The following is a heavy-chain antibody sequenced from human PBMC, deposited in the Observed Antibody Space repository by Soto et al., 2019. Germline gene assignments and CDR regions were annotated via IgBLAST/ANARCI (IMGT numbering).Heavy chain of an antibody. D-gene: IGHD3-3*01. CDR2: IVVGSGNT. CDR3: AAGSRGYDFSSYYYYGMDV. V-gene: IGHV1-58*01. J-gene: IGHJ6*02. Sequence: GASVKVSCKASGFTFTSSAVQWVRQARGQRLEWIGWIVVGSGNTNYAQKFQERVTITRDMSTSTAYMELSSLRSEDTAVYYCAAGSRGYDFSSYYYYGMDVWGQGTT. CDR1: GFTFTSSA.